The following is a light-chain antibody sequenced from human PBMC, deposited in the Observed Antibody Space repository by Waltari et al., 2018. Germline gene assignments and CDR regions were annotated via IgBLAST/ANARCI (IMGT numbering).Light chain of an antibody. V-gene: IGKV2-30*02. Sequence: DVVMTQSPLSLPVTLGQPVSISCRSSRSLVHSDGNTYLNWFQQRPGQSPRRLISKVSNRESGVPDRFSGSESGTDFTLKISRVEAEDVGVYYCMQGTHWRTFGQGTKVEIK. J-gene: IGKJ1*01. CDR2: KVS. CDR3: MQGTHWRT. CDR1: RSLVHSDGNTY.